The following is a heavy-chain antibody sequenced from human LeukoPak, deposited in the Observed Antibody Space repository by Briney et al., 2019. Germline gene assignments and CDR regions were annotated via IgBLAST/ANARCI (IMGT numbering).Heavy chain of an antibody. Sequence: PGGSLRLSCVASGFTFSSYAMSWVRQAPGKGLEWVANIKQERGQEYYVDSVKGRFTISKDSAKNSLYLQMNSLRVEDTAMYYCASLDTAKQPLANHWGQGTLVTVSS. CDR1: GFTFSSYA. CDR3: ASLDTAKQPLANH. CDR2: IKQERGQE. J-gene: IGHJ5*02. V-gene: IGHV3-7*03. D-gene: IGHD5-18*01.